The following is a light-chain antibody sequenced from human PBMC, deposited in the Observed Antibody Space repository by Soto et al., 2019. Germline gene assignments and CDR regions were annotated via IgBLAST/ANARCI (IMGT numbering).Light chain of an antibody. J-gene: IGLJ1*01. V-gene: IGLV2-14*01. CDR3: SSYTSSSTLV. CDR2: EVS. Sequence: QYALTQPASMSGSPGQSITISCTGTSSDVGGYNYVSWYQHHPGKAPKLMIYEVSNRPSGVSNRFSGSKSGNTASLTISGLQAEDEADYYCSSYTSSSTLVFGTGTKLTVL. CDR1: SSDVGGYNY.